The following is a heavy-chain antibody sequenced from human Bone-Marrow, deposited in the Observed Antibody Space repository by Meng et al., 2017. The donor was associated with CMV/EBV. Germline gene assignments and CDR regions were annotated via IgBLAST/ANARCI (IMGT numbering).Heavy chain of an antibody. Sequence: SCAGSGFPFSSYAIDWVRQAPGKGLEWVSFVSMGGRYIDYLASVQGRFTISRDNAKGSVFLHMNRLRGEDTAVYYCAASRSENWYFDFWGRGTLVTVSS. CDR2: VSMGGRYI. CDR3: AASRSENWYFDF. D-gene: IGHD3-10*01. CDR1: GFPFSSYA. V-gene: IGHV3-21*01. J-gene: IGHJ2*01.